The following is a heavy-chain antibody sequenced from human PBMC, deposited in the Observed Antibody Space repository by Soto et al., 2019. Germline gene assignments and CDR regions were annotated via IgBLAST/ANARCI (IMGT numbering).Heavy chain of an antibody. CDR3: ARGKGMEENYYYYGLDI. Sequence: XSVKVSCKASVYTFSTHAMHWVRQAPGQSLEWMGWINGGTGQTKHSHRFQDRVSITRDTSASTAYMELSSLRSEDTAVYYCARGKGMEENYYYYGLDIWGQGTTVTVSS. J-gene: IGHJ6*02. CDR2: INGGTGQT. V-gene: IGHV1-3*01. CDR1: VYTFSTHA. D-gene: IGHD1-1*01.